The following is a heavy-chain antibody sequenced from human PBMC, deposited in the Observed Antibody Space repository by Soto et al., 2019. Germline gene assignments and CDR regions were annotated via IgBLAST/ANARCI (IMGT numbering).Heavy chain of an antibody. J-gene: IGHJ3*02. CDR1: GGSISSSSYY. CDR3: ARREMATIPPAAFDI. D-gene: IGHD5-12*01. V-gene: IGHV4-39*01. Sequence: PATTSLTSSVSGGSISSSSYYWGWIRQPPGKGLAWIGSIYYSGSTYYNPSLKSRVSISVDTSKNQFSLKLSSVTAADTAVYYCARREMATIPPAAFDIWGQGTMVSV. CDR2: IYYSGST.